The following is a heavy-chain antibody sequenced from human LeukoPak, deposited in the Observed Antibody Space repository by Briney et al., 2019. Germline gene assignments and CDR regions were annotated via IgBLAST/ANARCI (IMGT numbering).Heavy chain of an antibody. CDR3: AYNWNYTSRFPLSFDY. CDR1: GGSFSGYY. CDR2: INHSGSA. J-gene: IGHJ4*02. D-gene: IGHD1-7*01. Sequence: SETLSLTCAVYGGSFSGYYWSWIRQPPGKGLEWIGEINHSGSANYNPSLKSRVTISVDTSKNQFSLKLSSVTAADTAVYYCAYNWNYTSRFPLSFDYWGQGTLVTVSS. V-gene: IGHV4-34*01.